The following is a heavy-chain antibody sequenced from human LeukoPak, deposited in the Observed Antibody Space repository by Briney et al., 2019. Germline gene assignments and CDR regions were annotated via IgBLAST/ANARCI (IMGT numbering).Heavy chain of an antibody. CDR2: IRTTGDT. V-gene: IGHV3-13*01. CDR1: GFTFNGYD. CDR3: ARGVSYYYDNSGHPGWYFDL. D-gene: IGHD3-22*01. J-gene: IGHJ2*01. Sequence: GGSLRLSCAVSGFTFNGYDMHWVRQAPGKRLEWVAAIRTTGDTHYPDSLKGRFAMSREDAKNSVHLQINTLRAGDTAVYYCARGVSYYYDNSGHPGWYFDLWGRGTLVTVSS.